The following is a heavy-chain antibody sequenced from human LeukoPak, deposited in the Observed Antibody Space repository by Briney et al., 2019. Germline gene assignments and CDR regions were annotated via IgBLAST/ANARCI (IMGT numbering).Heavy chain of an antibody. CDR1: GYTFTGYY. V-gene: IGHV1-2*04. CDR2: INPDSGGT. Sequence: GASVKVSCKASGYTFTGYYMHWVRQAPGQGLEWTGWINPDSGGTNYAQKFQGWVTMTRDTSISTAYMELSRLRSDDTAVYYRARTAATQFPYYYGMDVWGQGTTVTVSS. D-gene: IGHD2-15*01. CDR3: ARTAATQFPYYYGMDV. J-gene: IGHJ6*02.